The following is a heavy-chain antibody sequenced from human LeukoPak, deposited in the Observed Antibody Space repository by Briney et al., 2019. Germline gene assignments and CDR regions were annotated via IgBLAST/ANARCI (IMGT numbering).Heavy chain of an antibody. D-gene: IGHD3-22*01. V-gene: IGHV4-31*03. CDR2: IYYSGST. J-gene: IGHJ3*02. Sequence: PSETLSLTCTVSGGSISSGGYYWSWIRQHPGKGLEWIGYIYYSGSTYYNPSLKSRVTMSVDTSKNQFSLKLSSVTAADTAVYYCARTLVVVITHDAFDIWGQGTMVTVSS. CDR1: GGSISSGGYY. CDR3: ARTLVVVITHDAFDI.